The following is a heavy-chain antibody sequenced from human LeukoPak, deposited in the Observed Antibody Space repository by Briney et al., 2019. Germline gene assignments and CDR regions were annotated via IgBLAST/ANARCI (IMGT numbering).Heavy chain of an antibody. V-gene: IGHV4-30-2*01. D-gene: IGHD4-17*01. CDR2: IYHSGST. Sequence: SQTLSLTCAVSGGSISSGGYSWSWIRQPPGKGLEWIGYIYHSGSTYYNPSLKSRVTISVDRSKNQFSLKLSSVTAADTAVYYCAREGDGDPYFDYWGQGTLVTVSS. CDR3: AREGDGDPYFDY. J-gene: IGHJ4*02. CDR1: GGSISSGGYS.